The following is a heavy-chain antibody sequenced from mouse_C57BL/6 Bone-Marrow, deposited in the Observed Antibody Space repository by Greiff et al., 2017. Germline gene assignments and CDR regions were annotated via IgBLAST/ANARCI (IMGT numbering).Heavy chain of an antibody. CDR1: GYTFTSYW. J-gene: IGHJ4*01. V-gene: IGHV1-64*01. CDR2: IHPNSGST. D-gene: IGHD2-14*01. Sequence: QVQLQQPGTELVKPGASVKLSCKASGYTFTSYWMHWVKQRPGQGLEWIGMIHPNSGSTNYNEKFKSKATLTVDKSSSTAYMQLSSLTSEDSAVYYCARMGYSDAMDYWGQGTSVTVSS. CDR3: ARMGYSDAMDY.